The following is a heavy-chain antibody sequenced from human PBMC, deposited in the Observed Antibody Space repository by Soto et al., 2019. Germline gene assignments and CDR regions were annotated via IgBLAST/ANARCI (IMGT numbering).Heavy chain of an antibody. V-gene: IGHV4-34*01. D-gene: IGHD2-15*01. Sequence: PSETLSRTCAVYGGSFSCYYWSWIRQPPGKGLEWIGEINHSGSTNYNPSLKSRVTISVDTTKNQYSLKLSSVTAADTAVYYCARARGYCSGGSCYPPYYYYYGMDVWGQGTTVTVSS. CDR2: INHSGST. J-gene: IGHJ6*02. CDR3: ARARGYCSGGSCYPPYYYYYGMDV. CDR1: GGSFSCYY.